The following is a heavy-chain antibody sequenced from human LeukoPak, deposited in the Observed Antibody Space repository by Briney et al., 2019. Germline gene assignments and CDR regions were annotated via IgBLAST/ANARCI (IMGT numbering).Heavy chain of an antibody. V-gene: IGHV4-38-2*01. CDR3: ASYTASNSGYSFDY. CDR2: IHHSGAT. CDR1: GYSISSGYY. J-gene: IGHJ4*02. Sequence: SETLSLTCAVSGYSISSGYYWSWIRQPPGKGLEWIATIHHSGATYYNPSLKSRVTISVDTSKNQFSLKLSSVTAAGTAVYYCASYTASNSGYSFDYWGQGTLVTVSS. D-gene: IGHD3-16*01.